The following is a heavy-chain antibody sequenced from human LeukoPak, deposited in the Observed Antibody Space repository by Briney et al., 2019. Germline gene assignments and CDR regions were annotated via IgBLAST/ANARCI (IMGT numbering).Heavy chain of an antibody. CDR1: GFTFSDYY. CDR3: AKGPTYSSSSLFDY. CDR2: ISSSGSTI. Sequence: PGGSLRLSCAASGFTFSDYYMSWIRQAPGKGLEWVSYISSSGSTIYYADSVKGRFTISRDNAKNSLYLQMNSLRPEDMALYYCAKGPTYSSSSLFDYWGQGILVAVSS. V-gene: IGHV3-11*01. J-gene: IGHJ4*02. D-gene: IGHD6-6*01.